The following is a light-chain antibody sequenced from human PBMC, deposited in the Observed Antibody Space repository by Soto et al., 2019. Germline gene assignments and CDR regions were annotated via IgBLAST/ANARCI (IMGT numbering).Light chain of an antibody. V-gene: IGKV3-11*01. Sequence: EIVLTQSPATLSLSPGERATLSSRASQSVSSYLAWYQQKPGQAPRLLIYDASNRATGIPARFSGSGSGTDFTLTISSLEPEDFAVYYCQQRSNWPRELTFGGGTKVEIK. CDR2: DAS. CDR1: QSVSSY. CDR3: QQRSNWPRELT. J-gene: IGKJ4*01.